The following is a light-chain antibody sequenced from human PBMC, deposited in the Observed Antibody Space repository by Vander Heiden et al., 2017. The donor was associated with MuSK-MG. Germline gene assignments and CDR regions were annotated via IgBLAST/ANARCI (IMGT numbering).Light chain of an antibody. CDR1: QSIDRW. J-gene: IGKJ2*01. Sequence: DIQITQSPSTLSASIGDRVTITCRASQSIDRWLAWYQQKPGKAPKLLIYQASDLESGVPSRFSGSGSGTEFTLSISSLQPDDFATYYCQQYKSSFYTFGQGTKLEIK. CDR3: QQYKSSFYT. V-gene: IGKV1-5*03. CDR2: QAS.